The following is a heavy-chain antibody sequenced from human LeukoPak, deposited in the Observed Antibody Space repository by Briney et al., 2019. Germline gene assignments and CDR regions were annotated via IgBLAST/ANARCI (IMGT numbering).Heavy chain of an antibody. V-gene: IGHV1-69*13. CDR3: ARGEGYDFWSGYYMLDY. D-gene: IGHD3-3*01. CDR1: GGAFSSYA. Sequence: SVKVSCKASGGAFSSYAISWVRQAPGQGLEWMGGIIPIFGTANYAQKFQGRVTITADESTSTAYMELSSLRSEDTAVYYCARGEGYDFWSGYYMLDYWGQGTLVTVSS. CDR2: IIPIFGTA. J-gene: IGHJ4*02.